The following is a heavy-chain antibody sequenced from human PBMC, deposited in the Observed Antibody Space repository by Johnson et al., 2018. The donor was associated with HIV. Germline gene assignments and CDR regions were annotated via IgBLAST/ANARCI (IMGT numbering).Heavy chain of an antibody. CDR1: GFTLNSYG. Sequence: QVQLVESGGGVVQPGVSLRLSCAASGFTLNSYGMHWVRQAPGKGLEWVAVIWYDGSNKYYADSVKGRFTISRDNSKNTLYLQMNSLRAEDTAVYYCAKGENDYGDYGLDAFDIWGQGTMVTVSS. V-gene: IGHV3-30*02. J-gene: IGHJ3*02. D-gene: IGHD4-17*01. CDR3: AKGENDYGDYGLDAFDI. CDR2: IWYDGSNK.